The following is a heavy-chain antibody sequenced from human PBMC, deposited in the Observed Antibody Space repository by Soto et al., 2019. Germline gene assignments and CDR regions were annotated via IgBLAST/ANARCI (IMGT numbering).Heavy chain of an antibody. CDR3: VRALRHTAMVYPWFDP. V-gene: IGHV4-31*03. D-gene: IGHD5-18*01. J-gene: IGHJ5*02. CDR1: GASVSTGAYY. CDR2: IYESGYT. Sequence: SETLSLTCTVSGASVSTGAYYWGWVRQRPGKGLEWVGYIYESGYTYYNTSLKSRLTISLDRSNNQFSLGLTSVTAADTAVYYCVRALRHTAMVYPWFDPCGQGPLATVSS.